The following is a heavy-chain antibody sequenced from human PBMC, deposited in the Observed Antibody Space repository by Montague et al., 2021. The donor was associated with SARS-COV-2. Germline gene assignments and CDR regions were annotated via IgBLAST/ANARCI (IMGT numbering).Heavy chain of an antibody. J-gene: IGHJ5*02. CDR1: GGSISSYY. CDR2: IYYSGST. D-gene: IGHD3-10*01. Sequence: SETLSLTCTVSGGSISSYYWSWIRQPPGKGLEWIGYIYYSGSTNYNPSLKSRVTISVYTSKNQFSLKLSSVTAADTAVYYCARTYYYGSVVWFDPWGQGTLVTVSS. CDR3: ARTYYYGSVVWFDP. V-gene: IGHV4-59*08.